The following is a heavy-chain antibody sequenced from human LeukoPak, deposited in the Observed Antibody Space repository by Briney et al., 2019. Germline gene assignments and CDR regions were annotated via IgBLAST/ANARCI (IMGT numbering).Heavy chain of an antibody. CDR3: ARGGPYYDILTGPFDY. J-gene: IGHJ4*02. V-gene: IGHV1-2*02. CDR1: GYTFTSYY. CDR2: INPNSGGT. D-gene: IGHD3-9*01. Sequence: ASVKVSCKASGYTFTSYYMHWVRQAPGQGLEWMGWINPNSGGTNYAQKFQGRVTMTRDTSISTAYMELSRLRSDDTAVYYCARGGPYYDILTGPFDYWGQGTLVTVSS.